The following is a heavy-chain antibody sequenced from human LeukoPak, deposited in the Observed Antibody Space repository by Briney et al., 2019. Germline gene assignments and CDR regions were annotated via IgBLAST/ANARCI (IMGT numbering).Heavy chain of an antibody. CDR3: ARGTYTIFGVVVPPDV. J-gene: IGHJ6*02. V-gene: IGHV4-34*01. Sequence: SETLSLTCAVYGGSFSGYYWSWIRQPPGKGLEWIGEINHSGSTNYNPSLKSRVTISVDTSKNQSSLKLSSVTAADTAVYYCARGTYTIFGVVVPPDVWGQGTTVTVSS. D-gene: IGHD3-3*01. CDR2: INHSGST. CDR1: GGSFSGYY.